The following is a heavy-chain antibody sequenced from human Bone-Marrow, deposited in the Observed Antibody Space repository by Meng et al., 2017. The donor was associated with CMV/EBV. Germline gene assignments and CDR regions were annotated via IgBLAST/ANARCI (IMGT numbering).Heavy chain of an antibody. Sequence: SGVTFCDYYMSWIRQAPGKGLEWVSYISSSGSTIYYADSAKGRFTISRDNAKNSLYLQMNSLRAEDTAVYYCARGTGIAARPRAFDYWGQGTLVTVSS. CDR3: ARGTGIAARPRAFDY. J-gene: IGHJ4*02. CDR2: ISSSGSTI. V-gene: IGHV3-11*04. CDR1: GVTFCDYY. D-gene: IGHD6-6*01.